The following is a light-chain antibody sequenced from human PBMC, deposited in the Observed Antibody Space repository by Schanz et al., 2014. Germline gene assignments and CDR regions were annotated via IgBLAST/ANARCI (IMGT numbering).Light chain of an antibody. V-gene: IGLV2-14*01. CDR1: SSDVGGYNY. CDR2: DVT. J-gene: IGLJ3*02. CDR3: GSYTSSSTRV. Sequence: QSALTQPASVSGSPGQSITISCTGTSSDVGGYNYVSWYQQHPGKAPKLILYDVTNRPSGVSNRFSGSKSGNTASLTVSGLQAEDEADYYCGSYTSSSTRVFGGGTKLTVL.